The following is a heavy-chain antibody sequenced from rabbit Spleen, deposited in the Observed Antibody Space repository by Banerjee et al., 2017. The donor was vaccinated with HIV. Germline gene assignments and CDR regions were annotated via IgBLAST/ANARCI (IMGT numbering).Heavy chain of an antibody. CDR2: IVPIFGVT. Sequence: QLVESGGGLVQPGGSLKLSCKASGFAFSTYSMSWVRQAPGKGLEWIGYIVPIFGVTYYANWVNGRFTISSHNAQNTLYLQLNSLTAADTATYFCARDTGSSFSSYGMDLWGPGTLVTVS. CDR1: GFAFSTYS. V-gene: IGHV1S7*01. J-gene: IGHJ6*01. CDR3: ARDTGSSFSSYGMDL. D-gene: IGHD8-1*01.